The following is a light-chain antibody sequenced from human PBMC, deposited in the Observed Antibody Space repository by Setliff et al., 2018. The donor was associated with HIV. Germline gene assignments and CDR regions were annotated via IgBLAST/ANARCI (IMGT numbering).Light chain of an antibody. Sequence: SCRASQSVGNSLAWYQQKPDQAPRLLISETSTRATDIPARFTGSGSGSGTEFTLTIDSLQSEDSAIYYCQHYHNWPPWTFGQGPRWIS. V-gene: IGKV3-15*01. J-gene: IGKJ1*01. CDR2: ETS. CDR1: QSVGNS. CDR3: QHYHNWPPWT.